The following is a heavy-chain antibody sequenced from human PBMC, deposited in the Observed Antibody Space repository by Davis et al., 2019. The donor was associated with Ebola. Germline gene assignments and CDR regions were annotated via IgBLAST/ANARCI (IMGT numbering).Heavy chain of an antibody. CDR2: IIPIFGTA. D-gene: IGHD3-22*01. CDR1: VGTFSSYA. V-gene: IGHV1-69*13. Sequence: SVKVSCKASVGTFSSYAISWVRQAPGHGLEWMGGIIPIFGTANYAQKFQGRVTITADESTSTAYMELSSLRSEDTAVYYCAREWLGWFDPWGQGTLVTVSS. CDR3: AREWLGWFDP. J-gene: IGHJ5*02.